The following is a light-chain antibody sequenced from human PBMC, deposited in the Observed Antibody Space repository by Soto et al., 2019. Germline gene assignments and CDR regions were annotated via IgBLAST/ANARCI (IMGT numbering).Light chain of an antibody. CDR3: QQYLDWPRT. V-gene: IGKV1-5*03. Sequence: IQLTQSPSSLSASIGDRVTITCRASQTISSWLAWYQQKPGKAPKLLIYKASTLKSGVPSRFSGSGSGTEFTLTISSLQSDDFAVYYCQQYLDWPRTFGQGTKVDIK. CDR1: QTISSW. CDR2: KAS. J-gene: IGKJ1*01.